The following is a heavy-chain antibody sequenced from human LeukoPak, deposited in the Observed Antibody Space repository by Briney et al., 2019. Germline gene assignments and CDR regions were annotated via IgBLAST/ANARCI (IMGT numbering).Heavy chain of an antibody. J-gene: IGHJ3*02. Sequence: GGSLRLSCAASGFTFSSYAVSWVRQAPGKGLERVSAISGSGGSTYYTDSVMGRFTISRDNSKNTLYLQIQSLRAEDTAVYYCARLGALRAFDIWGQGTMVTVSS. CDR1: GFTFSSYA. V-gene: IGHV3-23*01. D-gene: IGHD1-26*01. CDR2: ISGSGGST. CDR3: ARLGALRAFDI.